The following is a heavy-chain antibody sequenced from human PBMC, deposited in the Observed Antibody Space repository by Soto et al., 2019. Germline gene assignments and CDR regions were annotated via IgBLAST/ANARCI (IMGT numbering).Heavy chain of an antibody. CDR3: ARRGYQYYMDV. CDR2: XYPGEXDT. D-gene: IGHD2-15*01. Sequence: GEXLKISCKGSGYSFTGYWIGWVRQMPGKGLEWMGIXYPGEXDTRYRQSLQGXVTISADXXISTEYLKWSSLKDSDNDMYYCARRGYQYYMDVWGKGTTVTVYS. J-gene: IGHJ6*03. V-gene: IGHV5-51*01. CDR1: GYSFTGYW.